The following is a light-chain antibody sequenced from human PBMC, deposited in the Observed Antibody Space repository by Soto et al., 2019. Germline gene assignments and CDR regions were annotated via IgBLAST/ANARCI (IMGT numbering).Light chain of an antibody. J-gene: IGKJ1*01. Sequence: EIVMTQSPATLSVSPGERATLSCRASQSIASNLAWYQQKPGQAPRLLIYGASTRANDIPARFSGSGSGTEFTLTIRSLQSEDIAVYYCQHYDNWPPWTFGQGTKVDIK. CDR2: GAS. V-gene: IGKV3-15*01. CDR3: QHYDNWPPWT. CDR1: QSIASN.